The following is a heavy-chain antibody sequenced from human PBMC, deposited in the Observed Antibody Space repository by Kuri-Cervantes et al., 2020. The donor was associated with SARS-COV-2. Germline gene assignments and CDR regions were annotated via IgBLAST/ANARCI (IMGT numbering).Heavy chain of an antibody. D-gene: IGHD4-11*01. CDR2: IKQDGSEK. CDR1: GFTFSSYW. J-gene: IGHJ4*02. Sequence: GESLKISCAASGFTFSSYWMSWVRQAPGKGLEWVANIKQDGSEKYYVDSVKGRFTISRDNAKNSLYLQMNSLRAEDTAVYYCARVQDYYSNSQFDYWGQGTLVTDSS. CDR3: ARVQDYYSNSQFDY. V-gene: IGHV3-7*05.